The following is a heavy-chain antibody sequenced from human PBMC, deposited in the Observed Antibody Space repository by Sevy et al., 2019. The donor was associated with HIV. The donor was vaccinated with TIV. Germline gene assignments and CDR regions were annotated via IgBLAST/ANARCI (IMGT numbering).Heavy chain of an antibody. V-gene: IGHV3-33*01. Sequence: GGSLRLSCAASGFTFSNKGMHWVRQAPGKGLEWVAVIWYDGSNKYYGDSVKGRFTISRDNSKNTLYLQMNSLRVEDTATYYCARESGSDWYLDHWGQGALVTVSS. CDR3: ARESGSDWYLDH. J-gene: IGHJ4*02. CDR1: GFTFSNKG. CDR2: IWYDGSNK. D-gene: IGHD2-21*02.